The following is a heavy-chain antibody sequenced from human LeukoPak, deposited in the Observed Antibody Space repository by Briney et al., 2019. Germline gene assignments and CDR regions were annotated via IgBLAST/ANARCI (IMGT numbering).Heavy chain of an antibody. Sequence: GGSLRLSCAASGFTFSSYAMSWVRQAPGKGPEWVSAISGSGGSTHYADSVKGRFTISRDNSKNTLYLQMNSLRAEDTAVYYCAKDLERGIAVAGPLLDYWGQGTLVTVSS. CDR2: ISGSGGST. CDR1: GFTFSSYA. D-gene: IGHD6-19*01. V-gene: IGHV3-23*01. J-gene: IGHJ4*02. CDR3: AKDLERGIAVAGPLLDY.